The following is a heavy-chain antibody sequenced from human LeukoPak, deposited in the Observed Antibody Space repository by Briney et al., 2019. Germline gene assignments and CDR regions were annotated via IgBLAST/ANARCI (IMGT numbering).Heavy chain of an antibody. V-gene: IGHV3-30*18. CDR3: AKGSIAAELSQ. J-gene: IGHJ4*02. Sequence: GGSLRLSCAASGFTFSSYGMHWVRQAPGKGLEWVAVMSYDGSNKYYADSVKGRFTISRDNSKNTLYLQMNSLRAEDTAVYYCAKGSIAAELSQWGQGTLVTVSS. CDR2: MSYDGSNK. CDR1: GFTFSSYG. D-gene: IGHD6-25*01.